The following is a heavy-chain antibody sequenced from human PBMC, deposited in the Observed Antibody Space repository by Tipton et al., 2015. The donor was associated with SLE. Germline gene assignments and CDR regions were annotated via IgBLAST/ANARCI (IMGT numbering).Heavy chain of an antibody. CDR1: GFTFSSNG. V-gene: IGHV3-33*01. D-gene: IGHD2-2*02. Sequence: SLRLSCAASGFTFSSNGMHWVRQAPGKGLEWVAVIWYDGGNRYYADSVKGRFTISRDNSKNTLYLQMNSLRAEDTAVYYCARLNGLGYCSSTSCYIDYWGQGTLVTVSS. CDR3: ARLNGLGYCSSTSCYIDY. J-gene: IGHJ4*02. CDR2: IWYDGGNR.